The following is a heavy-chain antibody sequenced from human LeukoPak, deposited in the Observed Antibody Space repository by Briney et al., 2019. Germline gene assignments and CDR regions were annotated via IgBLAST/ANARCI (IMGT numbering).Heavy chain of an antibody. Sequence: SGGSLRLSCAASGFTFSPYSMNWVRQAPGKGVEWVSSISGDSAYIYYADSVKGRFTISRDNAKNSLYLQMNSLRAGDTAVYYCARESASYYYDSSGLTTDAFDIWGQGTMVTVSS. CDR2: ISGDSAYI. J-gene: IGHJ3*02. CDR3: ARESASYYYDSSGLTTDAFDI. CDR1: GFTFSPYS. D-gene: IGHD3-22*01. V-gene: IGHV3-21*01.